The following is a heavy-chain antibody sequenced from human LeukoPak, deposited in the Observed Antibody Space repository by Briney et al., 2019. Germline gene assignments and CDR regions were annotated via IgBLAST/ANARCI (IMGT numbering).Heavy chain of an antibody. CDR2: IKQDGSEK. CDR3: ARGRTWLQFAHDDY. D-gene: IGHD5-24*01. Sequence: GGSLRLSCAASGFTFSSYWMSWVRQAPGKGLEWVANIKQDGSEKYYVDSVKGRFTISRDNAKNSLYLQMNSLRAEDTAVYYCARGRTWLQFAHDDYWDQGTLVTVSS. V-gene: IGHV3-7*01. CDR1: GFTFSSYW. J-gene: IGHJ4*02.